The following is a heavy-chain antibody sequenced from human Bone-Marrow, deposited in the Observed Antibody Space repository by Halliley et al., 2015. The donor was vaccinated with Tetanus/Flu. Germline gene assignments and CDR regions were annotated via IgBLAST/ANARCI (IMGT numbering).Heavy chain of an antibody. V-gene: IGHV3-43*02. CDR3: VKDFAVAGRPFDF. CDR2: ISGDGNTT. Sequence: EWVALISGDGNTTQYSDSLKGRFTISRDNRKKSLFLQMNSLSPDDPAFYYCVKDFAVAGRPFDFWGQGTLVIVSS. D-gene: IGHD6-19*01. J-gene: IGHJ4*02.